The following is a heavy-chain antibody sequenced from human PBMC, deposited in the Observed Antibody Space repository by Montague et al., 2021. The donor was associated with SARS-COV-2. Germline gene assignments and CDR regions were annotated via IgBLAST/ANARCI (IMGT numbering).Heavy chain of an antibody. J-gene: IGHJ3*02. CDR3: ARRGRKLLPVATTIGGFDI. Sequence: SETLSLTCTVSGGSISSNNYYWDWIRQPPGKGLEWLGSIYDSGSTYYXXXLKSRVTISVDTSKNHFSLKLNSVTAADTAVYYCARRGRKLLPVATTIGGFDIWGQGTMVTASS. CDR1: GGSISSNNYY. V-gene: IGHV4-39*02. CDR2: IYDSGST. D-gene: IGHD5-12*01.